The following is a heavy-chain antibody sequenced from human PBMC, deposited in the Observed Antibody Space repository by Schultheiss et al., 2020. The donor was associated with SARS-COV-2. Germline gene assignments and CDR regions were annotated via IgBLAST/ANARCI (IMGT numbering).Heavy chain of an antibody. D-gene: IGHD3-3*01. CDR1: GFSLSTSGMC. CDR2: IDWEDTK. CDR3: AHRQGFWSGYFDY. J-gene: IGHJ4*02. V-gene: IGHV2-70*12. Sequence: SGPTLVKPTQTLTLTCTLSGFSLSTSGMCVSWIRQPPGKALEWLALIDWEDTKYYSTSLKTRLTISKDTSKNQVFLTMTNMDPVDTATYYCAHRQGFWSGYFDYWGQGTLVTVSS.